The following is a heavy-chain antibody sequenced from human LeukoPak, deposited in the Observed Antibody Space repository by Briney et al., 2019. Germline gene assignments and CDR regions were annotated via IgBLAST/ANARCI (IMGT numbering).Heavy chain of an antibody. CDR2: MSPNSGDT. J-gene: IGHJ4*02. Sequence: GASVKVSCKASGYTFTSYDFNWVRQATGQRPEWMGWMSPNSGDTGYAQKFQDRVTMTRNTSISTAYMELSSLRPDDTAVYYCARGPPNWGYDYWGPGTLVTVS. V-gene: IGHV1-8*01. CDR3: ARGPPNWGYDY. CDR1: GYTFTSYD. D-gene: IGHD7-27*01.